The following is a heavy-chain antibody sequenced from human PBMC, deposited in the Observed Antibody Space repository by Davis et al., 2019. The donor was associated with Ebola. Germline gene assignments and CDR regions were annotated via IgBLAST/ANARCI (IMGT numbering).Heavy chain of an antibody. Sequence: SVKVSCKASRGTFGSYAISWVRRAPGQGLEWMGGTVPIFGTANYAQRFQGRVRFTADESTSTAYMDLSSLTSEDTAVYYCARDVAVATAGTYDGFDIWGRGTMLTVSS. CDR1: RGTFGSYA. CDR3: ARDVAVATAGTYDGFDI. D-gene: IGHD6-19*01. V-gene: IGHV1-69*13. CDR2: TVPIFGTA. J-gene: IGHJ3*02.